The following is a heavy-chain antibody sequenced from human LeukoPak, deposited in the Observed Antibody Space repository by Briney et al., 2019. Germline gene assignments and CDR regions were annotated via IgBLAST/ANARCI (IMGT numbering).Heavy chain of an antibody. V-gene: IGHV4-59*01. Sequence: SETLSLTCTVSGASISGYSWSWLWQPPRTGMGWNGYIYYSGSTNSNPTPTRRVTISVDTSKNQFSLKLNSVTAAETALYYCARREYSSSWYAFDIWGQGTMVTVSS. CDR1: GASISGYS. CDR3: ARREYSSSWYAFDI. J-gene: IGHJ3*02. D-gene: IGHD6-13*01. CDR2: IYYSGST.